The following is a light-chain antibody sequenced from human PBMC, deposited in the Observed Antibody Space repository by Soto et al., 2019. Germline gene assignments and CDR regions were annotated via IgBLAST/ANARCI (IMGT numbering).Light chain of an antibody. Sequence: EIVLTQSPATLSLPPGERATLSCRASQSVSSYLAWYQQKPGQAPRLLIYDASNWATGIPARFSGSGSGTDFTLSISSLEPEDFAVYYCQQRSNWLTFGGGTKVEIK. V-gene: IGKV3-11*01. J-gene: IGKJ4*01. CDR2: DAS. CDR1: QSVSSY. CDR3: QQRSNWLT.